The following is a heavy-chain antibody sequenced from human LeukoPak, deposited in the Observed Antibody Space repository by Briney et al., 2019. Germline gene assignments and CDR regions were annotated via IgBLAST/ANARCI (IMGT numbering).Heavy chain of an antibody. J-gene: IGHJ4*02. Sequence: GASVKVSCKASGGTFSSYAISWVRQAPGQGLEWMGRIIPIFGTANYAQKFQGRVTMTRNTSISTAYMELSSLRSEDTAVYYCARVPHDYGDYDGFRIDYWGQGTLVTVSS. V-gene: IGHV1-69*05. CDR2: IIPIFGTA. CDR3: ARVPHDYGDYDGFRIDY. CDR1: GGTFSSYA. D-gene: IGHD4-17*01.